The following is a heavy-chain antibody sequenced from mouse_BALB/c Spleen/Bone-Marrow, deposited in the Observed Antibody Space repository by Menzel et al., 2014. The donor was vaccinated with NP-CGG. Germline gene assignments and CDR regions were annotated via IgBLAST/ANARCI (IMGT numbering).Heavy chain of an antibody. CDR1: GYTFTSYW. CDR2: IYPSTGYT. Sequence: QVHVKQSGAELAKPGASVKMSCKASGYTFTSYWTHWVKQRPGQGLEWIGYIYPSTGYTEHNQKFKDKAIMTADKSSSTAYMQLSSLTSEDSAVYYCARDDYAYWGQGTLVTVSS. J-gene: IGHJ3*01. CDR3: ARDDYAY. D-gene: IGHD2-4*01. V-gene: IGHV1-7*01.